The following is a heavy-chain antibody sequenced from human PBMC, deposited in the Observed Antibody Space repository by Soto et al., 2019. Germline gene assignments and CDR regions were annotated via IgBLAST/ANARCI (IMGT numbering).Heavy chain of an antibody. CDR3: ARAVVVVVAATHYYYYYGMDV. D-gene: IGHD2-15*01. CDR1: GGSFSGYY. CDR2: INHSGST. V-gene: IGHV4-34*01. Sequence: QVQLQQWGAGLLKPSETLSLTCAVYGGSFSGYYWSWIRQPPGKGLEWIGEINHSGSTNYNPSLKRRVTISVDTSKNQFSLKLSSVTAADTAVYYCARAVVVVVAATHYYYYYGMDVWGQGTTVTVSS. J-gene: IGHJ6*02.